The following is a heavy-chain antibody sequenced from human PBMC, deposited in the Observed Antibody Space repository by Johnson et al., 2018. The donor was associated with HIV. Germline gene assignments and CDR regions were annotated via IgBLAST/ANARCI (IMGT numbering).Heavy chain of an antibody. CDR3: AKDLGESEKEEWPSDYYDFGKDYPGQDSRGVVGTFDI. CDR2: IYGGGST. J-gene: IGHJ3*02. V-gene: IGHV3-66*01. D-gene: IGHD3-3*01. Sequence: VQLVESGGGLVQPGGSLRLSCAASGFTVSSNYMSWVRQAPGKGLEWVSVIYGGGSTYYADSVKGRFTISRDNSKNTLYLQMNSRSAEDTALYHCAKDLGESEKEEWPSDYYDFGKDYPGQDSRGVVGTFDIWGQGTMVTVSS. CDR1: GFTVSSNY.